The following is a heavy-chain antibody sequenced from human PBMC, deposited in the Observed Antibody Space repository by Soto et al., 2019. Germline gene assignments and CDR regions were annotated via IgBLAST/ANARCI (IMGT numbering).Heavy chain of an antibody. J-gene: IGHJ4*02. V-gene: IGHV4-31*03. D-gene: IGHD6-13*01. CDR2: MYYSGST. Sequence: QVQLRESGPGLVKPSQTLSLTCTVSGGSINSGGYYWHWIRQHPGKGLEWIGYMYYSGSTYYNPFLRSRVIISADTSENHFSLKLSSVTAADTAVYFWARGYRQSGYSSSWVFDYRGQGNLVNVSS. CDR3: ARGYRQSGYSSSWVFDY. CDR1: GGSINSGGYY.